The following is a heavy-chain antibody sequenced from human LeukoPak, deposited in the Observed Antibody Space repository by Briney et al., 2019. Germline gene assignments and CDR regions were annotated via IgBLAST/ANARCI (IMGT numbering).Heavy chain of an antibody. CDR3: ARGRWGPFDY. J-gene: IGHJ4*02. D-gene: IGHD3-16*01. CDR1: GFTFRSHA. V-gene: IGHV3-23*01. Sequence: GGSLRLSCVGSGFTFRSHAMSWVRQAPEKGLEFVSGIYENGGTTYYADSVKGRFSISRDNSKNTLYLQMDSLRGEDTAVYYCARGRWGPFDYWGQGTLVTVSS. CDR2: IYENGGTT.